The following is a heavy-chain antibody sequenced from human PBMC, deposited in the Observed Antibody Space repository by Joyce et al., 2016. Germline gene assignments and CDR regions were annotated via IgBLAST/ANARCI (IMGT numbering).Heavy chain of an antibody. D-gene: IGHD5-18*01. CDR3: AKWGGGHEYSNGLPYFYYGMDV. CDR1: GFTFSDYA. V-gene: IGHV3-30*18. J-gene: IGHJ6*02. Sequence: QVQLVESGGGVVQPGRSLRLSCAASGFTFSDYAMSWVRQAPGKGLEWVALISYDGTKRYYGDSVKGRFTISRDNSKDTLYVQMNSLRADDTAVYYCAKWGGGHEYSNGLPYFYYGMDVWGQGTTVTVSS. CDR2: ISYDGTKR.